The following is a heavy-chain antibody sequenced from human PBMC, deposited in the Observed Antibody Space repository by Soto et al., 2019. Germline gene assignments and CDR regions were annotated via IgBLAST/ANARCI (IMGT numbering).Heavy chain of an antibody. Sequence: EVQLLESGGGLVQPGGSLRLSCAASGLTFSSYAMTWVRQAPGKGLEWVSGISGSGGSTYYVDSAKGRFTISRDNSKNTLYLQMNSLRVEDTAVYYCAKDAMGTTAKINWFDFWGQGTLVTVSS. CDR1: GLTFSSYA. CDR2: ISGSGGST. CDR3: AKDAMGTTAKINWFDF. J-gene: IGHJ5*01. D-gene: IGHD4-17*01. V-gene: IGHV3-23*01.